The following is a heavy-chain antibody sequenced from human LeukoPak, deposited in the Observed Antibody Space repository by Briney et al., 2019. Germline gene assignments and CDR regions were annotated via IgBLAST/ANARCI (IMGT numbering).Heavy chain of an antibody. D-gene: IGHD2-15*01. V-gene: IGHV1-46*01. J-gene: IGHJ4*02. CDR1: GYTFTSYY. CDR3: ARALRPRSGNPFDF. CDR2: ISPSGSST. Sequence: ASVKLSCTASGYTFTSYYMNWVRQAPGQGLEWIGIISPSGSSTCYADNFQGSVTMTRDKTTSTVYMQLNSLRSEDTAVYYCARALRPRSGNPFDFWSQGTLITVSS.